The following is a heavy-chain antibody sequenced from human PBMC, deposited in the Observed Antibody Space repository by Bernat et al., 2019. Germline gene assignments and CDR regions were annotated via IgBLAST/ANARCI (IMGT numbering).Heavy chain of an antibody. CDR2: IKSKPDGETI. J-gene: IGHJ2*01. Sequence: EVQLVESGGGLLKPGGSLRLSCAGSGFIFGNAWMSWVRQAPGKGLEWVARIKSKPDGETIDYAAPVKGRFTISRDDSKNTVYLQMNGLKTEDTAVYFCITGWYFDLWGRGTLVTVSS. V-gene: IGHV3-15*01. CDR3: ITGWYFDL. CDR1: GFIFGNAW.